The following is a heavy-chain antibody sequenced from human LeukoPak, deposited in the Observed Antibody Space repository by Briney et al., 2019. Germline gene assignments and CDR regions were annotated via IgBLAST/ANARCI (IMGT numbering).Heavy chain of an antibody. J-gene: IGHJ3*02. Sequence: GGSLRLSCAASGFTFSDYYMSWIRQAPGKGLEYISYISSSSSTIYYADSVKGRFTISRDNAKNSLYLQMNSLRAEDTAVYYCARDPDTAMPPDAFDIWGQGTVVTVSS. CDR1: GFTFSDYY. V-gene: IGHV3-11*04. CDR3: ARDPDTAMPPDAFDI. CDR2: ISSSSSTI. D-gene: IGHD5-18*01.